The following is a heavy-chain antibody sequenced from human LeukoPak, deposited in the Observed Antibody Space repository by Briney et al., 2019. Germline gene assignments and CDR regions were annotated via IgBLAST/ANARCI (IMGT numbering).Heavy chain of an antibody. CDR2: INHSGST. Sequence: PSETLSLTCAVYGGSFSVYYCSWIRQPPGKGLEWIGEINHSGSTNYNPSLKSRVTISVDTSKNQFSLKLSSVTAADTAVYYCARGRWFDPWGQGTLVTVSS. CDR3: ARGRWFDP. J-gene: IGHJ5*02. CDR1: GGSFSVYY. V-gene: IGHV4-34*01.